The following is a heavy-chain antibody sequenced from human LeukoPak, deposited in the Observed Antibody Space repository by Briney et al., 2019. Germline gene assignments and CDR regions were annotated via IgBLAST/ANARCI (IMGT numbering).Heavy chain of an antibody. V-gene: IGHV3-30*19. Sequence: GGSLRLSCAASGFTFSSYGIHWVRQAPGKGLEWVAVISYDGSNKYYADSVKGRFTISRDNSKNSLYLQMNSLRTEDTALYYCAKDNGDIVVVPAANYYYGMDVWGQGTTVTVSS. D-gene: IGHD2-2*01. CDR2: ISYDGSNK. CDR1: GFTFSSYG. J-gene: IGHJ6*02. CDR3: AKDNGDIVVVPAANYYYGMDV.